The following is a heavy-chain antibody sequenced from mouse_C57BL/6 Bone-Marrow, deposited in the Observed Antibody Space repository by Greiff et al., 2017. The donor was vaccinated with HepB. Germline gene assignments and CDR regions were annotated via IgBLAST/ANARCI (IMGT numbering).Heavy chain of an antibody. J-gene: IGHJ3*01. CDR1: GFTFSSYG. Sequence: DVHLVESGGDLVKPGGSLKLSCAASGFTFSSYGMSWVRQTPDKRLEWVATISSGGSYTYYPDSVKGRFTISRDNAKNTLYLQMSSLKSEDTAMYYCARSYGPWFAYWGQGTLVTVSA. CDR3: ARSYGPWFAY. D-gene: IGHD1-1*02. CDR2: ISSGGSYT. V-gene: IGHV5-6*01.